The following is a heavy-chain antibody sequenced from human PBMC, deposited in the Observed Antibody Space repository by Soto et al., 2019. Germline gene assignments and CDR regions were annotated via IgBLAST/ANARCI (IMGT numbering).Heavy chain of an antibody. CDR2: IYSGGST. V-gene: IGHV3-66*01. J-gene: IGHJ6*03. CDR1: GFTVSSNY. D-gene: IGHD2-2*01. Sequence: GGSLRLSCAASGFTVSSNYMSWVRQAPGKGLEWVSVIYSGGSTYYADSVKGRFTISRDNSKNTLYLQMNSLRAEDTAVYYCHIVVVPAAIYKTDYMDVWGKGTTVTVSS. CDR3: HIVVVPAAIYKTDYMDV.